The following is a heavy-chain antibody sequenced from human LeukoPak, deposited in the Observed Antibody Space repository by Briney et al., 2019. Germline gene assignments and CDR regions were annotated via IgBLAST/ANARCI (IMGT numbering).Heavy chain of an antibody. Sequence: SETLSLTCTVSGGSVNSGSYFWSWFRQPPGKRLEWIGYIQNSATTNYNPSLESRVAIFVDSSKDQFSLRVTSVTAADTAVYYCATDYSNFYGMDVWGQGTTVTVSS. CDR1: GGSVNSGSYF. CDR2: IQNSATT. CDR3: ATDYSNFYGMDV. V-gene: IGHV4-61*01. J-gene: IGHJ6*02. D-gene: IGHD4-11*01.